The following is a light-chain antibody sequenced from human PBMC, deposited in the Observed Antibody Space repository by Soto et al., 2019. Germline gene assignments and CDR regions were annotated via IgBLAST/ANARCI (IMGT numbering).Light chain of an antibody. V-gene: IGKV1-5*01. J-gene: IGKJ5*01. CDR3: QQYNSYPIT. CDR2: HAS. CDR1: QSISTW. Sequence: IRMTNSLSTLSASVGARVTITCRASQSISTWLAWYQQQPGKAPKLLIYHASSLESGVPSRFGGSGSGTEFTLTIRSLQPDDFATYYCQQYNSYPITFGRGTRLEI.